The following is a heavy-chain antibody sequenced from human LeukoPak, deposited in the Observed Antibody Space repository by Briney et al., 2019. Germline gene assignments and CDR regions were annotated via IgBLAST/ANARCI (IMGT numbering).Heavy chain of an antibody. CDR1: GGSISIYY. CDR3: ARADPPKLTGDRYLPDY. Sequence: SETLSLTCTVSGGSISIYYWSWIRQPPGKGLEWIGYIYDSGSTNYNPSLKSRVTISVDTSKNQFSLKLSSVTAADTAVYYCARADPPKLTGDRYLPDYWGQGTLVTVSS. CDR2: IYDSGST. J-gene: IGHJ4*02. D-gene: IGHD7-27*01. V-gene: IGHV4-59*01.